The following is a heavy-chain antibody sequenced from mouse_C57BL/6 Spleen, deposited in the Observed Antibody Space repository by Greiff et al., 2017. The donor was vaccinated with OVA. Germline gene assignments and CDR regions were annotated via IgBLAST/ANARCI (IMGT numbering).Heavy chain of an antibody. V-gene: IGHV1-62-2*01. CDR3: ARHEGGSPLFDY. D-gene: IGHD1-1*01. CDR1: GYTFTEYT. J-gene: IGHJ2*01. Sequence: VKLVESGAELVKPGASVKLSCKASGYTFTEYTIHWVKQRSGQGLEWIGWFYPGSGSIKYNEKFKDKATLTADKSSSTVYMELSRLTSEDSAVYFCARHEGGSPLFDYWGQGTTLTVSS. CDR2: FYPGSGSI.